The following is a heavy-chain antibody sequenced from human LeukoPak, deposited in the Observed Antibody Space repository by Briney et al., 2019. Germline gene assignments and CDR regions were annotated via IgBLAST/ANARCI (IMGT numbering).Heavy chain of an antibody. D-gene: IGHD3-22*01. CDR1: IGSISSSKW. Sequence: SETLSLTCSVSIGSISSSKWWSWVRPPPGKGLEWIGSIYYSGSTYYNPSLKSRVTISVDTSKNQFSLKLSSVTAADTAVYYCARDLEEYYYDSSGYYYYGMDVWGQGTTVTVSS. CDR3: ARDLEEYYYDSSGYYYYGMDV. V-gene: IGHV4-4*02. CDR2: IYYSGST. J-gene: IGHJ6*02.